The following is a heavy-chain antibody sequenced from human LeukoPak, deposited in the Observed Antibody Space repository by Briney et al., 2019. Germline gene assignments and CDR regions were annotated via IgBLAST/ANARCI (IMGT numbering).Heavy chain of an antibody. CDR2: ISYSGRT. CDR3: ARDSSGWLNDWFDP. D-gene: IGHD6-19*01. Sequence: SETLSLTCTVSGGSIISSRYYWGWIRQPPGKGLEWIGSISYSGRTFYNPSLKSRVTISVDTSNNQFSLKMSSVTAADTAMYYCARDSSGWLNDWFDPWGQGTLVTVSS. J-gene: IGHJ5*02. CDR1: GGSIISSRYY. V-gene: IGHV4-39*02.